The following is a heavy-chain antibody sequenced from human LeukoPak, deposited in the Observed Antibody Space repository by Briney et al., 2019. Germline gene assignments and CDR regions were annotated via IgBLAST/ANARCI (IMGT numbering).Heavy chain of an antibody. D-gene: IGHD6-13*01. CDR2: INTDGSST. Sequence: GGSLRLSCAASGFTFSSYWMHWVRQAPGKGLVWVSRINTDGSSTSYADSVKGRFTISRDNSKNTLYLQMSSLRVEDTAVYYCAKVPGGQQLALWYFDLWGRGTLVTVSS. J-gene: IGHJ2*01. V-gene: IGHV3-74*01. CDR1: GFTFSSYW. CDR3: AKVPGGQQLALWYFDL.